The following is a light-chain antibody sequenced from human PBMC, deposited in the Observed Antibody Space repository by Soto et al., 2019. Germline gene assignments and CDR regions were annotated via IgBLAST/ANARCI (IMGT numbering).Light chain of an antibody. CDR2: DAS. Sequence: DIQMTQSPSTLSASVGDRVTITCRASQSISSWLAWYQQKPGKAPKLLIYDASSLESGVPSRFSGSGSGTEFTLTISSLQPDDFATYYCQQYVATLWTFGQGTKVEVK. J-gene: IGKJ1*01. V-gene: IGKV1-5*01. CDR1: QSISSW. CDR3: QQYVATLWT.